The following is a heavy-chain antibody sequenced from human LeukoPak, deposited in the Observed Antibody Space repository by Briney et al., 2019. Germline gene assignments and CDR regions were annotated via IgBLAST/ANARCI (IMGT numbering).Heavy chain of an antibody. V-gene: IGHV4-31*03. J-gene: IGHJ3*02. CDR1: GGSISSGGYY. D-gene: IGHD3-10*01. CDR2: IYYSGST. Sequence: SQTLSLTCTVSGGSISSGGYYWSWIRQHPGKGLEWIGYIYYSGSTYYNPSLKSRFTISVDTSKNQFSLKLSSVTAAATAVYYCARDSWFGELLSVDDAFDIWGQGTMVTVSS. CDR3: ARDSWFGELLSVDDAFDI.